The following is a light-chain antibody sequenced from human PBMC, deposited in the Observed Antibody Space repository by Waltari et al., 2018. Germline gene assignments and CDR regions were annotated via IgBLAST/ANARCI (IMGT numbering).Light chain of an antibody. CDR1: DLSKNY. CDR2: KDT. CDR3: QSADGTTNSVV. V-gene: IGLV3-25*03. J-gene: IGLJ2*01. Sequence: SFALTQPPSVSVSPGQTARITCSAEDLSKNYAFWDQQKPGQAPGLVIYKDTERPSGIPERLSGSSSGTTVTLTISGVQAEDEADYFCQSADGTTNSVVFGGGTKLTVL.